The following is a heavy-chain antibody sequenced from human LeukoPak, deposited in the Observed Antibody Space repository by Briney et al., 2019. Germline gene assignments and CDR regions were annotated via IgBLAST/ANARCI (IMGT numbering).Heavy chain of an antibody. J-gene: IGHJ4*02. D-gene: IGHD6-13*01. CDR3: ARDAPPGIAAAGSDY. CDR1: GFTFSSYS. V-gene: IGHV3-21*01. CDR2: ISSSSSYI. Sequence: GGSLRLSCAASGFTFSSYSMNWVRQAPGKGLEWVSSISSSSSYIYYADSVKGRFTISRDNAKNSLYLQMNSLRAEDTAVYYCARDAPPGIAAAGSDYWGQGTLVTVSS.